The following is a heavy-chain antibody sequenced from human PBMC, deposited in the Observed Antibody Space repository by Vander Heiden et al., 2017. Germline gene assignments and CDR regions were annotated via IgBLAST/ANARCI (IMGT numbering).Heavy chain of an antibody. CDR1: GVTVSGNY. D-gene: IGHD3-22*01. CDR2: IYSGGNT. J-gene: IGHJ3*02. CDR3: ARKNYDSSAYDAFDI. V-gene: IGHV3-53*01. Sequence: EVQLVASGGGLIQPGGSLRLSCAASGVTVSGNYMSWVRQAPGKGLEWVSVIYSGGNTYYADSVKGRFTISRDNSKNTLYLQMNSLRAEDTAVYYCARKNYDSSAYDAFDIWGQGTMVTVSS.